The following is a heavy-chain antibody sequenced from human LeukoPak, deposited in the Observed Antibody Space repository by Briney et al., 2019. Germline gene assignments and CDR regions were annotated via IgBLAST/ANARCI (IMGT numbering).Heavy chain of an antibody. Sequence: ASVKVSCKASGYTFTSYGISWVRQAPGQGLEWMGWISAYNGNTNYAQKLQGRVTMTTDTSTSTAYMELRSLRSDDTAVYYCARVVGDIVLMETIHYYYYMDVWGKGTTVTVSS. CDR1: GYTFTSYG. V-gene: IGHV1-18*01. CDR3: ARVVGDIVLMETIHYYYYMDV. J-gene: IGHJ6*03. D-gene: IGHD2-8*01. CDR2: ISAYNGNT.